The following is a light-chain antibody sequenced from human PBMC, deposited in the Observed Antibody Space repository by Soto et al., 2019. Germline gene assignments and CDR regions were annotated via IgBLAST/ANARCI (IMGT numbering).Light chain of an antibody. J-gene: IGLJ3*02. CDR2: EVT. CDR1: SSDVGGYNH. CDR3: SSYAGSNILGV. Sequence: SALTQPPSASGSPGQSVAISCTGTSSDVGGYNHVSWYQQHPGKVPRLIIYEVTERPSGVPDRFSGSKSGNTASLTVSGLQAEDEAEYYCSSYAGSNILGVFGGGTKLTVL. V-gene: IGLV2-8*01.